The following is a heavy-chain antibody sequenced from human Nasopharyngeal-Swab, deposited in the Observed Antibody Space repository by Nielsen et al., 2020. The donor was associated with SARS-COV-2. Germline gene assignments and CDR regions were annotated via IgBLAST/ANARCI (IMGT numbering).Heavy chain of an antibody. J-gene: IGHJ4*02. Sequence: GESLKISCAASGFTVDDYGMSWVRQAPGKGLEWVSGINWNGGSTGYADSVKGRFTISRDNAKNSLYLQMNSLRAEDTALYYCASDDILTGYLWNYFDYWGQGTLVTVSS. D-gene: IGHD3-9*01. CDR2: INWNGGST. V-gene: IGHV3-20*04. CDR3: ASDDILTGYLWNYFDY. CDR1: GFTVDDYG.